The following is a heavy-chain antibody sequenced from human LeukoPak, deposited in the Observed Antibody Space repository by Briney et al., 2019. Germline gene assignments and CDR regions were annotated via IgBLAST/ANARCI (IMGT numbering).Heavy chain of an antibody. CDR2: ISGSGGST. CDR3: AKDLFGRPGEIDY. V-gene: IGHV3-23*01. CDR1: GFSFISYA. J-gene: IGHJ4*02. Sequence: PGGSLRLSCAASGFSFISYAMSWVRQAPGKGLEWVSAISGSGGSTYYADSVKGRFTISRDNSKNTLYLQMNSLRAEDTAVYYCAKDLFGRPGEIDYWGQGTLVTVSS. D-gene: IGHD2-21*01.